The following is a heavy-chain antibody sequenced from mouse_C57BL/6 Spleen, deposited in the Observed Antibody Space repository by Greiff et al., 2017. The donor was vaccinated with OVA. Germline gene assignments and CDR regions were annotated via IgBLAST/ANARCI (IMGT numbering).Heavy chain of an antibody. CDR2: IDPSDSYT. Sequence: QVQLQQSGAELVMPGASVKLSCKASGYTFTSYWMHWVKQRPGQGLEWIGEIDPSDSYTNYNQKFKGKSTLTVDKSSSTAYMQLSSLTSEDSAVYYCARYYGKAMDYWGQGTSVTVSS. J-gene: IGHJ4*01. D-gene: IGHD2-1*01. CDR3: ARYYGKAMDY. CDR1: GYTFTSYW. V-gene: IGHV1-69*01.